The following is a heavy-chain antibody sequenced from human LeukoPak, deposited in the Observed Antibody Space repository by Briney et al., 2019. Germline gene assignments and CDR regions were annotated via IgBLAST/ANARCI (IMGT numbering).Heavy chain of an antibody. D-gene: IGHD2-2*01. CDR3: ASIRGLAAIPSSAFDY. CDR2: ISGSGGST. CDR1: GFTFSSYG. V-gene: IGHV3-23*01. J-gene: IGHJ4*02. Sequence: GGSLRLSCAASGFTFSSYGMSWVRQAPGKGLEWVSAISGSGGSTYYADSVKGRFTISRDNSKNTLYLQMNSLRAEDTAIYYCASIRGLAAIPSSAFDYWGQGTLVTVSS.